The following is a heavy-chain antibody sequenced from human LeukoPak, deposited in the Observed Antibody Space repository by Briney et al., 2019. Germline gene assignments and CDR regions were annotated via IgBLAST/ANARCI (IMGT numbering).Heavy chain of an antibody. CDR2: IKSKSDGGTI. V-gene: IGHV3-15*01. Sequence: GGSLRLSCAASGFTFSNAWMSWVRQAPGKGLEGVGRIKSKSDGGTIDYAAPVKGRFTISRDDSKNTVYLQMNSLKTEDTAVYYCTTEWLLPDYWGQGTLVTVSS. D-gene: IGHD3-22*01. J-gene: IGHJ4*02. CDR1: GFTFSNAW. CDR3: TTEWLLPDY.